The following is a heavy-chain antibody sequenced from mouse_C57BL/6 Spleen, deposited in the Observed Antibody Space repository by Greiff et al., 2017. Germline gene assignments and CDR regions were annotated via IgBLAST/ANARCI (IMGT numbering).Heavy chain of an antibody. CDR2: ISSGGSYT. J-gene: IGHJ3*01. CDR3: ARHMDSSGYAPLLY. V-gene: IGHV5-6*01. D-gene: IGHD3-2*02. CDR1: GFTFSSYG. Sequence: EVQVVESGGDLVKPGGSLKLSCAASGFTFSSYGMSWVRQTPDKRLAWVATISSGGSYTYYPDSVKGRFTISRDNAKNTLYLQMSSLKSEDTAMYYCARHMDSSGYAPLLYWGQGTLVTVAA.